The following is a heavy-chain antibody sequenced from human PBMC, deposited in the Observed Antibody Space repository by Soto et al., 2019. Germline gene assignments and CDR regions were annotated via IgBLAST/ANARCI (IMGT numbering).Heavy chain of an antibody. V-gene: IGHV4-59*08. CDR1: GGSISSYY. CDR2: IYYSGST. D-gene: IGHD6-13*01. CDR3: ARSATLRIAAAYDY. Sequence: PSETLSLTCAVSGGSISSYYWSWIRQPPGKGLEWIGYIYYSGSTNYNPSLKSRVTISVDTSKNQFSLKLSSVTAADTAVYYCARSATLRIAAAYDYCGQGTLVTVSS. J-gene: IGHJ4*02.